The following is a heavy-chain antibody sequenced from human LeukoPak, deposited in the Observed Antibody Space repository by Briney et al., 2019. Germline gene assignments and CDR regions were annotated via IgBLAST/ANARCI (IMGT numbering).Heavy chain of an antibody. CDR1: GGSISSYY. CDR3: ARGVYIAAAQYGY. J-gene: IGHJ4*02. Sequence: SETLSLTYPVAGGSISSYYWSWIRPPPGKGREWSGSIYYSGTTNYNPSLKRRVTISVDTSKNQFSLKLSSVTAADTAVYYCARGVYIAAAQYGYWGQGTLVTVSS. CDR2: IYYSGTT. D-gene: IGHD6-13*01. V-gene: IGHV4-59*01.